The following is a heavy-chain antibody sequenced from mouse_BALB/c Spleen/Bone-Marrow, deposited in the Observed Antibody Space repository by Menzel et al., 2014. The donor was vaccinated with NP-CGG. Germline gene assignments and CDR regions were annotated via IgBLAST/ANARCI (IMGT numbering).Heavy chain of an antibody. CDR1: GFTFSDYY. Sequence: EVQRVESGGGLVKPGGSLKLSCAASGFTFSDYYMYWVRQTPEKRLEWVATISDAGSYTYYPDSVKGRFTISRDNAKNNLYLQMSSLKSEDTAMYYCANYYGSTWFAYWGQGTLVTVSA. V-gene: IGHV5-4*02. CDR2: ISDAGSYT. D-gene: IGHD1-1*01. J-gene: IGHJ3*01. CDR3: ANYYGSTWFAY.